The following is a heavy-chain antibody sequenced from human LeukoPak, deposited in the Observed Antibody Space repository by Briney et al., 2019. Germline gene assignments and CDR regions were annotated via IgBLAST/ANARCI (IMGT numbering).Heavy chain of an antibody. J-gene: IGHJ4*02. V-gene: IGHV3-74*01. CDR3: ATKQWLAPPPDS. Sequence: SLTLSCPASGFTFSKYSMLWVRHAPAKGLESVSRINTDGTVTTYADSVEGRFTVSRDNADNTMFLQMNSVRDEDTAVYYCATKQWLAPPPDSWGQGTPVTVSS. CDR2: INTDGTVT. CDR1: GFTFSKYS. D-gene: IGHD6-19*01.